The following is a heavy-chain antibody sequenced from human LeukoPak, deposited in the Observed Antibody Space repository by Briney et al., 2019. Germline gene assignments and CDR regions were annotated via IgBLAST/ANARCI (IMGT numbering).Heavy chain of an antibody. CDR2: ISSSGSTI. J-gene: IGHJ6*03. CDR1: GFTFSDYY. CDR3: ARAVVPAAILDYYYYYMDV. D-gene: IGHD2-2*02. V-gene: IGHV3-11*04. Sequence: PGGSLSLSCAASGFTFSDYYMSWIRQAPGKGLEWVSYISSSGSTIYYADSVKGRFTISRDNAKNSLYLQMNSLRAEDTAVYYCARAVVPAAILDYYYYYMDVWGKGTTVTVSS.